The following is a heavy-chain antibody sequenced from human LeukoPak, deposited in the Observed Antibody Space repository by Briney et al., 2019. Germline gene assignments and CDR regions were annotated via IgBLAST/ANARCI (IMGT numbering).Heavy chain of an antibody. D-gene: IGHD3-10*01. CDR1: GCAFSSNV. J-gene: IGHJ4*02. CDR2: IIPIFGTA. V-gene: IGHV1-69*01. CDR3: ARAVLNYYGSGSYDY. Sequence: ASLKVSCKASGCAFSSNVISWVRQAPGQGLEWMGGIIPIFGTANYAQKFQGRVTITADESTSTAYMELSSLRSEDTAVYYCARAVLNYYGSGSYDYWGQGTLVTVSS.